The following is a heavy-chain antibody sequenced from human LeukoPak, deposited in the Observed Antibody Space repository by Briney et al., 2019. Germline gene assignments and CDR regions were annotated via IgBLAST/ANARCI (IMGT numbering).Heavy chain of an antibody. V-gene: IGHV3-64*01. J-gene: IGHJ4*02. D-gene: IGHD1-26*01. CDR2: ISSYGVST. Sequence: PGGSLRLSCAASGFTFSSYAMQWIRQAPGKGLEYVSAISSYGVSTYYANSVKGRFTISRDNSKNTLYLQMGSLRPEDMAMYYCARGDSGSHLDYWGQGTLVTVSS. CDR1: GFTFSSYA. CDR3: ARGDSGSHLDY.